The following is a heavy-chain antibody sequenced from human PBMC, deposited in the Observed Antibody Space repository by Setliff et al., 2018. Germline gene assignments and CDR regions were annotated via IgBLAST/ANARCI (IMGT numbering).Heavy chain of an antibody. CDR2: INPKTGDT. CDR1: GYTFTGYF. J-gene: IGHJ1*01. CDR3: ARAAYGLEYFQY. Sequence: ASVKVSCKASGYTFTGYFMHWVRQAPGQGLEWMGWINPKTGDTLYAPKFQGRVTMARDRSSNTAYMDLSRLTSDDTAVYYCARAAYGLEYFQYWGQGTLVTVSS. D-gene: IGHD4-17*01. V-gene: IGHV1-2*02.